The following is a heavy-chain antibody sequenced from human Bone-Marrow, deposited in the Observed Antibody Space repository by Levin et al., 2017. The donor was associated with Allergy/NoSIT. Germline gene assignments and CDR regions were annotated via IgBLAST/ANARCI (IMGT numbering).Heavy chain of an antibody. Sequence: GGSLRLSCKGSGYSFTSYWIGWVRQMPGKGLEWMGIIYPGDSDTRYSPSFQGQVTISADKPISTAYLPWSSLQASHTAMYYCARLITMVRRVIGGPFDYWVQGTLVTVSS. D-gene: IGHD3-10*01. CDR1: GYSFTSYW. V-gene: IGHV5-51*04. CDR3: ARLITMVRRVIGGPFDY. J-gene: IGHJ4*02. CDR2: IYPGDSDT.